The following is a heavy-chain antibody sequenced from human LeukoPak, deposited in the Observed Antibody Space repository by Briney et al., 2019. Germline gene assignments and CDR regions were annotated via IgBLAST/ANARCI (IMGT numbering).Heavy chain of an antibody. Sequence: ASVKVSCKTSGYTFSSHAISWVRQAPGQGLEWMGWINTNTGNPTYAQGFTGRYVFSLDTSVSTAYLQISGLKADDTAVYYCGRDPRLGIRGYTYGYFDNWGQGTLVTVSS. CDR1: GYTFSSHA. V-gene: IGHV7-4-1*02. CDR2: INTNTGNP. J-gene: IGHJ4*02. D-gene: IGHD5-18*01. CDR3: GRDPRLGIRGYTYGYFDN.